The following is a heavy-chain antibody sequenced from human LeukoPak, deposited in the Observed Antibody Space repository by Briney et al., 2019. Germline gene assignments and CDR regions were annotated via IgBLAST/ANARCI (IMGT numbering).Heavy chain of an antibody. D-gene: IGHD5-12*01. CDR3: ARAVWSGYDPSNGMDV. V-gene: IGHV1-69*01. J-gene: IGHJ6*04. Sequence: SVKVSCKASGGTFSSYAISWVRQAPGQGLGWMGGIIPIFGTANYAQKFQGRVTITADESTSTAYMELSSLRSEDTAVYYCARAVWSGYDPSNGMDVWGKGTTVTVSS. CDR1: GGTFSSYA. CDR2: IIPIFGTA.